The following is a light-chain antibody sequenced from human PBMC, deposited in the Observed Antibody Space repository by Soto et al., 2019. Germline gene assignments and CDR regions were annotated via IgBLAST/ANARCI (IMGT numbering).Light chain of an antibody. CDR1: QGISSY. CDR3: QQYYSYPPWT. J-gene: IGKJ1*01. V-gene: IGKV1-8*01. Sequence: AIRMIHTPSSFSASTGDRVTITCRASQGISSYLAWYQQKPGKAPKLLIYAASTLQSGVPSRFSGSGSGTDFTLTISCLQSKDFATYYCQQYYSYPPWTFGQGTKVDIK. CDR2: AAS.